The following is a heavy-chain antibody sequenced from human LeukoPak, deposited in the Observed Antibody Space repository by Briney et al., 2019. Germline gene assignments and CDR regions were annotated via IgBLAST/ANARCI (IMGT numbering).Heavy chain of an antibody. CDR2: IYYSGST. V-gene: IGHV4-30-4*08. CDR3: ARALSGDFWSGYYRDYYYYYMDV. CDR1: GGSISSGDYY. J-gene: IGHJ6*03. Sequence: SETLSLTCTVSGGSISSGDYYWSWIRQPPGTGLEWIGYIYYSGSTYYNPSLKSRVTISVDTSKNQFSLKLSSVTAADTAVYYCARALSGDFWSGYYRDYYYYYMDVWGKGTTVTVSS. D-gene: IGHD3-3*01.